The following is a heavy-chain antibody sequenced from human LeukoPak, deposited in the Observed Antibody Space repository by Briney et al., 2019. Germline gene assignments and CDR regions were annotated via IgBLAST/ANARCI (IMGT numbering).Heavy chain of an antibody. CDR1: GFTFSTYW. D-gene: IGHD3-22*01. J-gene: IGHJ4*02. CDR2: IKEDGSEK. Sequence: GGSLRLSCAASGFTFSTYWMSWVRQAPGKGLEWVANIKEDGSEKYYGDSMKGPFTISRDNAKNSLYLQMNSLRAENTAVYYCARDSSGYQWGQGTLVTVSS. CDR3: ARDSSGYQ. V-gene: IGHV3-7*01.